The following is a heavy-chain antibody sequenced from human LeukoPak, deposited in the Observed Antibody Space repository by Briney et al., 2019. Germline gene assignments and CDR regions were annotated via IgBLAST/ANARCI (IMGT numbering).Heavy chain of an antibody. CDR3: ATGDTAMDTDFDY. CDR2: IIPIFGTA. J-gene: IGHJ4*02. Sequence: SVKVSCKASGGTFSSYAISWVRQAPGQGLEWMGGIIPIFGTANYAQKFQGGVTITADKSTSTAYMELSSLRSEDTAVYYCATGDTAMDTDFDYWGQGTLVTVSS. CDR1: GGTFSSYA. D-gene: IGHD5-18*01. V-gene: IGHV1-69*06.